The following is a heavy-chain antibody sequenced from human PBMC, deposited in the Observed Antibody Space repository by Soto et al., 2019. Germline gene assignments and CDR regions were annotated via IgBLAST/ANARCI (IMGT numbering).Heavy chain of an antibody. D-gene: IGHD6-19*01. V-gene: IGHV3-33*01. CDR3: ARETMTYSSGWYFFDY. Sequence: QVQLVESGGGVVQPGRSLRLSCAASGFTFSSYGMHWVRQAPGKGLEWVAVIWYDGSNKYYAESVKGRFTISRDNSKNTLYLQMNSLRAEDTAVYYCARETMTYSSGWYFFDYWGQGTLVTVSS. CDR2: IWYDGSNK. CDR1: GFTFSSYG. J-gene: IGHJ4*02.